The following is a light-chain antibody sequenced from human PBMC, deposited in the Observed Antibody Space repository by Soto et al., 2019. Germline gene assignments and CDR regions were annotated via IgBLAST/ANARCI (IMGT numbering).Light chain of an antibody. CDR1: QSVSSSY. J-gene: IGKJ2*01. CDR2: GAS. CDR3: QQYGSSPYT. Sequence: EIVLTQSPGTLSLSPGERATLSCRASQSVSSSYLAWYQQKPGQAPRLLIYGASRRATGVPDRFSGSGSGTDFTLTISGLEPEDFAVYYCQQYGSSPYTFGQGTKLEIK. V-gene: IGKV3-20*01.